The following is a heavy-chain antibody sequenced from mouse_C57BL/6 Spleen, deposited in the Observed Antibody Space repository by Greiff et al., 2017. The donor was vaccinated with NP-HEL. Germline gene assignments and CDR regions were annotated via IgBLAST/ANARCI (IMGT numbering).Heavy chain of an antibody. CDR2: FYSGCGST. Sequence: QVQLQQSGAELVKPGASVKLSCQASGHTFTEYPIHWVKQRSGQGLEWIGWFYSGCGSTKYNEKFKEKATLTADKSASTVYMELSSLTSEDSAVDFCARHEVPGVYFDYWGQGTTLTVSS. CDR1: GHTFTEYP. J-gene: IGHJ2*01. V-gene: IGHV1-62-2*01. CDR3: ARHEVPGVYFDY.